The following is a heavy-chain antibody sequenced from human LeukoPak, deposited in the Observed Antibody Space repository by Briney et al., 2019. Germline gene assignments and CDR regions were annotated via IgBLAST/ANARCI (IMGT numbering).Heavy chain of an antibody. D-gene: IGHD2-21*02. V-gene: IGHV3-15*01. Sequence: GGFLRLSCAAPGFTFSNAWMSWVRQAPGRGLEWVGRNKSKTDGGTTDYAAPVKGRFTISGDDSKNTLHLQMNSLKTEDTAVYYCTTAVYCGGDCYRDYWGQGTLVTVSS. J-gene: IGHJ4*02. CDR1: GFTFSNAW. CDR3: TTAVYCGGDCYRDY. CDR2: NKSKTDGGTT.